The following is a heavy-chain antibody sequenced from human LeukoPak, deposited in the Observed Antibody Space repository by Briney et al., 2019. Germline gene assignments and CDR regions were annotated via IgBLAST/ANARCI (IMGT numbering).Heavy chain of an antibody. CDR1: GGSISSYY. D-gene: IGHD6-13*01. Sequence: SETLSLTCTVSGGSISSYYWSWIRQPPGKGLEWIGYIYYSGSTNYNPSLKSRVTISVDTSKNQFSLKLSSVTAADTAVYYCARRGDSSSWYNRGYYYYGMDVWGQGTTVTVSS. CDR2: IYYSGST. CDR3: ARRGDSSSWYNRGYYYYGMDV. V-gene: IGHV4-59*08. J-gene: IGHJ6*02.